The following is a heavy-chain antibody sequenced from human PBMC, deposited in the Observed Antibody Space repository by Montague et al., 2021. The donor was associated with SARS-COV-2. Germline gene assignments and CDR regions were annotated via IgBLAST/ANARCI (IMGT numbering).Heavy chain of an antibody. CDR3: AREYRIELWQTNWYFGL. Sequence: SETLSLTCTVSGGSISGYCWSWIRQPPGKGLEWIGYIYHSGNTKYNPSLKSRVSISADTSKNQFSLRLSSVTAADTAVYYCAREYRIELWQTNWYFGLWGRGTLVTVSS. J-gene: IGHJ2*01. V-gene: IGHV4-59*01. CDR1: GGSISGYC. D-gene: IGHD5-18*01. CDR2: IYHSGNT.